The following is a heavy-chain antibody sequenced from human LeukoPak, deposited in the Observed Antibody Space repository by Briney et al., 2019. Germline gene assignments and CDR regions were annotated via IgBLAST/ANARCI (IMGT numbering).Heavy chain of an antibody. Sequence: PGRSLRLSCTASGFTFGDYAMSWVRQAPGKGVEWVGFIRSKAYGGTTEYAASVKGRFTISRDDSKSIAYLQMNSLKTEDTAVYYCTRGRGDSSSWSFDYWGQGTLVTVSS. D-gene: IGHD6-13*01. CDR1: GFTFGDYA. CDR3: TRGRGDSSSWSFDY. J-gene: IGHJ4*02. V-gene: IGHV3-49*04. CDR2: IRSKAYGGTT.